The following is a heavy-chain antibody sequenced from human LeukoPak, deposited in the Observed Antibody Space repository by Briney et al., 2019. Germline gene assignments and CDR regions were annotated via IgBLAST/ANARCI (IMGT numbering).Heavy chain of an antibody. CDR1: GYSISSGYY. J-gene: IGHJ5*02. CDR3: ARGKKLPSLNWFDP. Sequence: PSETLSLTCAVSGYSISSGYYWGWIRQPPGKGLEWIGSIYHSGSTYYNPSLKSRVTISVDTSKNQFSLKLSSVTAADTAVYYCARGKKLPSLNWFDPWGQGTLVTVSS. CDR2: IYHSGST. D-gene: IGHD2-15*01. V-gene: IGHV4-38-2*01.